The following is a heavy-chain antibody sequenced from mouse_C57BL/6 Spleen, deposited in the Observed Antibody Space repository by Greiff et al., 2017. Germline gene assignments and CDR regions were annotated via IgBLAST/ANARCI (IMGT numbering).Heavy chain of an antibody. V-gene: IGHV5-17*01. J-gene: IGHJ4*01. CDR2: ISSGSSTI. CDR1: GFTFSDYG. D-gene: IGHD1-1*01. Sequence: EVQLVESGGGLVKPGGSLKLSCAASGFTFSDYGMHWVRQAPEEGLEWVAYISSGSSTIYYADTVKGRFTISGDNAKNTVFLQMSSLRSEDTAMYYCASDYGSSGAMDYWGQGTSVTVSS. CDR3: ASDYGSSGAMDY.